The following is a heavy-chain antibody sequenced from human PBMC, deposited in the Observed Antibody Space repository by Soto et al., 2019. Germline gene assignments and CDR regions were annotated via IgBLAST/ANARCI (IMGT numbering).Heavy chain of an antibody. CDR1: GGSISSGYYY. CDR3: ARHGQTYGSGSYYYYYGMDV. Sequence: PSETLSLTCTVSGGSISSGYYYWSRIRQHPGKGLEWIGYIYYSGSTYYNPSLKSRVTISVDTSKNQFSLKLSSVTAADTAVYYCARHGQTYGSGSYYYYYGMDVWGQGTTVTVSS. J-gene: IGHJ6*02. D-gene: IGHD3-10*01. V-gene: IGHV4-39*01. CDR2: IYYSGST.